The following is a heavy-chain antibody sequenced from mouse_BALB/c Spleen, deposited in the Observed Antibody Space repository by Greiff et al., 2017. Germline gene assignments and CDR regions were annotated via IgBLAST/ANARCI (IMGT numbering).Heavy chain of an antibody. CDR2: ISSGGSYT. D-gene: IGHD1-2*01. CDR3: ARPTTATGYYAMDY. V-gene: IGHV5-9-4*01. Sequence: EVQVVESGGGLVKPGGSLKLSCAASGFTFSSYAMSWVRQSPEKRLEWVAEISSGGSYTYYPDTVTGRFTISRDNAKNTLYLEMSSLRSEDTAMYYCARPTTATGYYAMDYWGQGTSVTVSS. CDR1: GFTFSSYA. J-gene: IGHJ4*01.